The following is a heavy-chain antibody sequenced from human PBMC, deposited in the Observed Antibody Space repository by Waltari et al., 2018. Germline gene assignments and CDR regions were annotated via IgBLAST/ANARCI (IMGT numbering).Heavy chain of an antibody. CDR1: GFTFSSYW. Sequence: EVQLVESGGGLVQPGGSLRLSCAASGFTFSSYWMSWVRQAPGKGLEWVANIKQDGSEKYYVDSVKGRFTISRDNAKNSLYLQMNSLRAEDTAVYYCAREDSSSSNAFDIWGQGTMVTVSS. CDR3: AREDSSSSNAFDI. V-gene: IGHV3-7*01. D-gene: IGHD6-6*01. CDR2: IKQDGSEK. J-gene: IGHJ3*02.